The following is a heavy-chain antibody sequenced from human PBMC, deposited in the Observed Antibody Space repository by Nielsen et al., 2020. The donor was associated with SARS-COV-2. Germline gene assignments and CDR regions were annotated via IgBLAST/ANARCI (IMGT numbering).Heavy chain of an antibody. V-gene: IGHV4-39*01. CDR2: IYYSGST. J-gene: IGHJ4*02. CDR3: ARLRPEGDY. CDR1: GGSISSSSYY. Sequence: SETLSLTCTVSGGSISSSSYYWGWIRQPPGKGLEWIGSIYYSGSTYYNPSLKSRVTISVDTSKNQFSLKLSSVTAADTAVYYCARLRPEGDYWGQGTLVTVSS.